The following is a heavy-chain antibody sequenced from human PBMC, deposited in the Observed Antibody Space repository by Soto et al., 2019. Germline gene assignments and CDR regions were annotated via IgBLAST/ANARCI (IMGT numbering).Heavy chain of an antibody. Sequence: PSETLSLPCTVSVASISHGVFSWSWIRQSPGKGLEWIGYVSHLESTYFHPSFKSRLTMSIDRTRNQFSLKLSSVTAADMAVYYCARGGGYDSFDYWGQGVMVTVSS. CDR3: ARGGGYDSFDY. CDR2: VSHLEST. D-gene: IGHD5-12*01. J-gene: IGHJ4*02. V-gene: IGHV4-30-2*06. CDR1: VASISHGVFS.